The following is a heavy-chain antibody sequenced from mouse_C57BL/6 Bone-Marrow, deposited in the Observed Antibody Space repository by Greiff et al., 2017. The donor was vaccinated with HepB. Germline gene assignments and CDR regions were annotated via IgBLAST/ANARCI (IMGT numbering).Heavy chain of an antibody. V-gene: IGHV2-6*01. Sequence: VKVVESGPGLVAPSQSLSITCTVSGFSLTSYGVDWVRQSPGKGLEWLGVIWGVGSTNYNSALKSRLSISKDNSKSQVFLKMNSLQTDDTAMYYCASEGYDGAWFAYWGQGTLVTVSA. CDR1: GFSLTSYG. D-gene: IGHD2-2*01. J-gene: IGHJ3*01. CDR3: ASEGYDGAWFAY. CDR2: IWGVGST.